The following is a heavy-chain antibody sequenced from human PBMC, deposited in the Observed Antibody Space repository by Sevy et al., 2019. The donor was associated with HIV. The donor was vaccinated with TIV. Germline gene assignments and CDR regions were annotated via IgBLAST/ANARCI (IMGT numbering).Heavy chain of an antibody. J-gene: IGHJ4*02. CDR2: INGRGGSA. V-gene: IGHV3-23*01. CDR3: ARPTPRIAPSSAAFFDY. CDR1: GFTFSSFA. D-gene: IGHD1-26*01. Sequence: GGSLILSCAASGFTFSSFAMSWVRHIPGKGLEWVSTINGRGGSAYYADSVKGRFTLSRDNSNNTVFLQMNRLRDEDTAVYYCARPTPRIAPSSAAFFDYWGQGTLVTVSS.